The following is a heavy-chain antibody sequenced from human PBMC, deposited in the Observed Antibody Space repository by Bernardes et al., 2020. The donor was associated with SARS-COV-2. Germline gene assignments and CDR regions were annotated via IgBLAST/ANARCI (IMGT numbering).Heavy chain of an antibody. J-gene: IGHJ3*01. V-gene: IGHV3-73*01. CDR3: ARALGLARGIDDAFDL. Sequence: VEALFLSCAGSGFSFTGYPIHWVRQASGKGLEWVGRIKPKVNNYATEYATSVRGRCLITRDDSKTTAFLQMNGLTADDTGVYYCARALGLARGIDDAFDLWGRGTMVTVSS. CDR1: GFSFTGYP. D-gene: IGHD3-10*01. CDR2: IKPKVNNYAT.